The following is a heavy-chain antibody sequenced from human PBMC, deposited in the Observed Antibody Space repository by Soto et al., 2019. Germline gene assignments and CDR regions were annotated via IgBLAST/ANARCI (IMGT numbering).Heavy chain of an antibody. D-gene: IGHD3-22*01. Sequence: PGGSLRLSCTASGFTFSSYAMSWVRQAPGKGLEWVSAISGSGGSTYYADSVKGRFTISRDNSKNTLYLQMNSLRAEDTAVYYCAKDLGYDSSGHWIQIPNQYFQHWGQGTLVTVSS. J-gene: IGHJ1*01. CDR2: ISGSGGST. CDR1: GFTFSSYA. V-gene: IGHV3-23*01. CDR3: AKDLGYDSSGHWIQIPNQYFQH.